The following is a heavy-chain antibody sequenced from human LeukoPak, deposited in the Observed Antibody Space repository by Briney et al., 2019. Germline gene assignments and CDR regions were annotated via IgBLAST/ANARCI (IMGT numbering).Heavy chain of an antibody. CDR2: IYYSGST. CDR3: ARHGPDCSGGSCYSLIDY. J-gene: IGHJ4*02. V-gene: IGHV4-59*08. Sequence: PSETLSLTCPVSGGSISSYYWSWIRQPPGKGLEWIGYIYYSGSTNYNPSLKSRVTISVDTSKNQFSLKLSSVTAADTAVYYCARHGPDCSGGSCYSLIDYWGQGTLVTVSS. D-gene: IGHD2-15*01. CDR1: GGSISSYY.